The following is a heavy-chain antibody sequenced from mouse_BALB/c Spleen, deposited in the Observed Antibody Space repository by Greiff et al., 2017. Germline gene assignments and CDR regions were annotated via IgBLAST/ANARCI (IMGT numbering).Heavy chain of an antibody. CDR1: GFNIKDSY. Sequence: EVQLQQSGAELVKPGASVKLSCTASGFNIKDSYMHWVKQRPEQGLEWIGRIGPANGNTKYDPKFQGKATITADTSSNTAYLKLSSLTSEDTAVYYCSRGGSPDGYLDYWGQGTTLTVSS. CDR3: SRGGSPDGYLDY. CDR2: IGPANGNT. J-gene: IGHJ2*01. V-gene: IGHV14-3*02.